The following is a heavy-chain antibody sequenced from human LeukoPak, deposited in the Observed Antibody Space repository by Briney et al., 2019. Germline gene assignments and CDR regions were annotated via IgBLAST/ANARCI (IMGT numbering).Heavy chain of an antibody. Sequence: SETLSLTCTVSGDSMSSNYYYWGWIRQPPGKGLEWIGTVYFTGSPYYNPSLKSRVTISVDTSETQFSLTLSSVTAADTAVYFCARHLVVPATTYYYYYMDVWGKGTTVTVSS. CDR1: GDSMSSNYYY. CDR2: VYFTGSP. V-gene: IGHV4-39*01. D-gene: IGHD2-2*01. J-gene: IGHJ6*03. CDR3: ARHLVVPATTYYYYYMDV.